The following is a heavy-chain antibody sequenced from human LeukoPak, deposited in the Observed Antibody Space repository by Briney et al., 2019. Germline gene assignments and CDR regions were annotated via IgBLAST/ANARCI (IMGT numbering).Heavy chain of an antibody. V-gene: IGHV3-66*01. CDR3: ARDGWERWELPTTPFDY. CDR1: GFTVSSNY. Sequence: PGGSLRLSCAASGFTVSSNYMSWVRQAPGKGLEWVSVIYSGGSTYYADSVKGRFTISRDNSKNTLYLQMNSLRAEDTAVYYCARDGWERWELPTTPFDYWGQGTLVTVSS. J-gene: IGHJ4*02. D-gene: IGHD1-26*01. CDR2: IYSGGST.